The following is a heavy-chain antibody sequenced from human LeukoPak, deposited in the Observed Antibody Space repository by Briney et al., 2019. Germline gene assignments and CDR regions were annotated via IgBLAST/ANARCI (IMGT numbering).Heavy chain of an antibody. D-gene: IGHD6-19*01. V-gene: IGHV3-11*05. CDR3: AKGGWLEY. CDR1: GFTFSDYY. Sequence: GGSLRLSCAASGFTFSDYYMSWSRQARGKGLEWLSYISPSTTHTSYADSVKGRFTISRDNANNLLFLQMSSLRAEDTAIYYCAKGGWLEYWGQGTLVTVSS. CDR2: ISPSTTHT. J-gene: IGHJ4*02.